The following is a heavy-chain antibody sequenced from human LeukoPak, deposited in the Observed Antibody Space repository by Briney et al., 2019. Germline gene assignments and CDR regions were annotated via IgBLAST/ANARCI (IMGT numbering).Heavy chain of an antibody. CDR2: IYYGGSP. D-gene: IGHD3-10*01. V-gene: IGHV4-39*07. CDR1: GGSISTTTNS. Sequence: SETLSLTCNVSGGSISTTTNSWGWAWIRQRPTKGLEWIGSIYYGGSPYYNPSLKSRVTISVDTSKNQFSLKLSSVTAADTAVYYCARGQFVLTARNYYGSGSYWNGKHFDYWGQGTLVAVSS. CDR3: ARGQFVLTARNYYGSGSYWNGKHFDY. J-gene: IGHJ4*02.